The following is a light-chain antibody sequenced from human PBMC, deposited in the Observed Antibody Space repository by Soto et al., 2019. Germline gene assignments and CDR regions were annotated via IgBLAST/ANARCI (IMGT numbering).Light chain of an antibody. CDR3: QLYGNSSWT. CDR2: GAS. J-gene: IGKJ1*01. CDR1: QTVTSRF. Sequence: TVLTQSPGTLSLSPGERATLSCRASQTVTSRFLAWYQQTPGQAPRLLIWGASSRAAGVADRFSGSGSGTDFTLTISRLEPAAFAVYYCQLYGNSSWTFGQGTKVDIK. V-gene: IGKV3-20*01.